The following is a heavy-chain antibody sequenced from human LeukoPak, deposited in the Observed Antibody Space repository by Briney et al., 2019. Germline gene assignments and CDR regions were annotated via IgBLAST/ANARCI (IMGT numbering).Heavy chain of an antibody. J-gene: IGHJ4*02. CDR1: GFTFSSYS. Sequence: PGGSLRLSCAASGFTFSSYSMNWVRQAPGKGLEWVSSISSSSSYIYYADSVKGRFTISRDNAKNSLYVQMNSLRAEDTAVYYCARDVGGYSYGFYYWGQGTLVTVSS. D-gene: IGHD5-18*01. CDR2: ISSSSSYI. V-gene: IGHV3-21*01. CDR3: ARDVGGYSYGFYY.